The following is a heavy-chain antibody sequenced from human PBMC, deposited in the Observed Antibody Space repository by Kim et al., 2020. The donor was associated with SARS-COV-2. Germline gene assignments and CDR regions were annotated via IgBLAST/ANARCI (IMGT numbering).Heavy chain of an antibody. Sequence: SETLSLTCTVSGGSISSSGYYWGWIRQPPGKGLEWIGSIYYSGSTYYNPSLKSRVTISVDTSKNQFSLKLSSVTAADTAVYYCARHWDVLLDAAGANCDYWGQGTLVTVSS. CDR2: IYYSGST. V-gene: IGHV4-39*01. D-gene: IGHD1-26*01. J-gene: IGHJ4*02. CDR3: ARHWDVLLDAAGANCDY. CDR1: GGSISSSGYY.